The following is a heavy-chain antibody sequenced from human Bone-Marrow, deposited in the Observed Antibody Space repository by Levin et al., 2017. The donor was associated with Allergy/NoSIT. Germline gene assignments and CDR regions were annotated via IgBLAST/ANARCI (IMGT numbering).Heavy chain of an antibody. CDR2: INHSGST. J-gene: IGHJ1*01. CDR3: ARGVFEFDSGSYYNSGFQH. Sequence: SQTLSLTCAVSGAPFGAYHWSWIRQPPEKALEWIGEINHSGSTNYNPSFKSRITISQDTSKKQLSLRLSSVTAADTAVYYCARGVFEFDSGSYYNSGFQHWGQGTLVTVSS. D-gene: IGHD3-10*01. V-gene: IGHV4-34*01. CDR1: GAPFGAYH.